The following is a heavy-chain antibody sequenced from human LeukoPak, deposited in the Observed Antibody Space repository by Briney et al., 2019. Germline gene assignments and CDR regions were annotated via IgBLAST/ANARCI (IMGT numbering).Heavy chain of an antibody. Sequence: GGSLRLSWAASGFTFSNYLMHWVRQAPGKGLVWVSRINSDESHTNNYADSVKGRFTISRDNAKNTLSLEMNSLRAEDTGVYFCGRGGNGIDIWGQGTTVIVSS. CDR1: GFTFSNYL. CDR3: GRGGNGIDI. CDR2: INSDESHT. D-gene: IGHD2-8*01. V-gene: IGHV3-74*01. J-gene: IGHJ3*02.